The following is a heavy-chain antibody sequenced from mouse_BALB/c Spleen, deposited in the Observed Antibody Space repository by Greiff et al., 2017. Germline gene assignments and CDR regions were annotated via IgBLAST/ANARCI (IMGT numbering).Heavy chain of an antibody. J-gene: IGHJ2*01. CDR1: GYTFTDYA. V-gene: IGHV1-67*01. Sequence: VQLHQSGPELVRPGVSVKISCKGSGYTFTDYAMHWVKQSHAKSLEWIGVISTYYGNTNYNQKFKGKATMTVDKSSSTAYMELARLTSEDSAIYYCAAGDSSGYWGQGTTLTVSS. CDR2: ISTYYGNT. CDR3: AAGDSSGY. D-gene: IGHD3-2*01.